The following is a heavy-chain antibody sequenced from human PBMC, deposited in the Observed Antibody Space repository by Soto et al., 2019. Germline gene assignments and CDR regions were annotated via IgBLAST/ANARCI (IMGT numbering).Heavy chain of an antibody. V-gene: IGHV4-31*03. CDR1: GGSISSGGYY. D-gene: IGHD1-1*01. J-gene: IGHJ6*02. CDR2: IYYSGST. CDR3: ARDQRCGPKCNGMDV. Sequence: SETLSLTCTVSGGSISSGGYYWSWIRQHPGKGLEWIGYIYYSGSTYYNPSLRSRVTISVDTSKNQFSLKLSSVTAADTAVYYCARDQRCGPKCNGMDVWGQGTTVTVSS.